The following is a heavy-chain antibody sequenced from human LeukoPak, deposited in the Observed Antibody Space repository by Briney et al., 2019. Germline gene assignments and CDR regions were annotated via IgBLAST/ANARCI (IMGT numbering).Heavy chain of an antibody. D-gene: IGHD1-7*01. V-gene: IGHV3-53*01. CDR2: IYSGASR. J-gene: IGHJ4*02. Sequence: PGGSLRLSCAASGFTVSSNYMSWVRQAPGKGLEWVSVIYSGASRYYADSVKGRFTISRDNSKNTLYLQMNSLRAEDTAVYYCARGNWNYPFDYWGQGTLVTVSS. CDR1: GFTVSSNY. CDR3: ARGNWNYPFDY.